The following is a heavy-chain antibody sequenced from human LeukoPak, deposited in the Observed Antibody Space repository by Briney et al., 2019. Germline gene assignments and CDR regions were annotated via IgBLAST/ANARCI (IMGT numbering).Heavy chain of an antibody. CDR1: GFTFSSYG. V-gene: IGHV3-30*18. Sequence: GRSLRLSCAASGFTFSSYGMHWVRQAPGKGLEWVAVISYDGSNKYYADSVKGRFTISRDNSKNTLYLQMNSLRAEDTAVYYCAKDIYSETTVSSYGMDVWGQGTTVTVSS. CDR3: AKDIYSETTVSSYGMDV. D-gene: IGHD4-17*01. CDR2: ISYDGSNK. J-gene: IGHJ6*02.